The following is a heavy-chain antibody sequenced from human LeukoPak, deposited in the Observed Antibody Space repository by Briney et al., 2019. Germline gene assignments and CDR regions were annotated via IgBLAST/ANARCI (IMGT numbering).Heavy chain of an antibody. J-gene: IGHJ4*02. CDR3: AKDRPNYHESNGHYYRPSGDY. D-gene: IGHD3-22*01. CDR2: ISSSGADT. V-gene: IGHV3-23*01. CDR1: GFTFNTYA. Sequence: PGGSLRLSCAASGFTFNTYAMSWVRQAPGKGLEWVSSISSSGADTFYADSVKDRFTISRDNSKNTLYLQMSSLRAEDTAVYYCAKDRPNYHESNGHYYRPSGDYWGQGTLVTVSS.